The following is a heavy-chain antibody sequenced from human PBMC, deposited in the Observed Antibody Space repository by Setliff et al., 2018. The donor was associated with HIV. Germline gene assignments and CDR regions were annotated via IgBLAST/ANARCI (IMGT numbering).Heavy chain of an antibody. J-gene: IGHJ6*02. CDR1: GGTFSRFG. D-gene: IGHD4-17*01. CDR3: AKDDYGEYGSSYYCGMDV. Sequence: GASVKVSCKASGGTFSRFGINWVRQAPGQGLEWMGGVIPMYITVNYEQKFQGRATITTDESTSTAYKAMSGLRSDDTAVYYCAKDDYGEYGSSYYCGMDVWGQGTTVTVSS. V-gene: IGHV1-69*05. CDR2: VIPMYITV.